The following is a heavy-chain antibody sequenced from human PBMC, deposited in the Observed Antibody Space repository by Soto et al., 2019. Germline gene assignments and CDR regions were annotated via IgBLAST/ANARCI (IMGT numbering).Heavy chain of an antibody. CDR2: ISGSGGST. D-gene: IGHD6-13*01. CDR3: ARGMIAAAGTDWFDP. V-gene: IGHV3-23*01. CDR1: GFTFSSYS. J-gene: IGHJ5*02. Sequence: HPGGSLRLSCAASGFTFSSYSMNWVRQAPGKGLEWVSAISGSGGSTNYAQKLQGRVTMTTDTSTSTAYMELRSLRSDDTAVYYCARGMIAAAGTDWFDPWGQGTLVTVSS.